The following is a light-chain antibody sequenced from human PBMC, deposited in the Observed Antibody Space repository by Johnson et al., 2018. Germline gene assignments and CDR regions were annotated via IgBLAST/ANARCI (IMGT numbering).Light chain of an antibody. CDR3: GTWDSSLSAGNV. J-gene: IGLJ1*01. V-gene: IGLV1-51*02. CDR2: ENN. Sequence: QSVLTQPPSVSAAPGLKVTISCSGSSSNIGNNYVSWYQQLPGTAPKLLIYENNKRPSGIPDRLSGSKSGTSATLGITGLQTGDEADYYCGTWDSSLSAGNVFGTGTKVTVL. CDR1: SSNIGNNY.